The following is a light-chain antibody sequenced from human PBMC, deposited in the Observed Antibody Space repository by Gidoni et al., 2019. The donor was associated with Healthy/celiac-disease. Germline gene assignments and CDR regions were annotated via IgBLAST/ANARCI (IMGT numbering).Light chain of an antibody. CDR3: SSYTSSSTPVL. CDR2: EVS. CDR1: ISDVGGYNY. J-gene: IGLJ2*01. Sequence: QSALTQPASVSGSPGQSITISCTGTISDVGGYNYVSWYQQHPGKAPKLMIYEVSNRPSGVSNRFSGSKSGNTASLTISGLQAEDEADYYCSSYTSSSTPVLFGGGTKLTVL. V-gene: IGLV2-14*01.